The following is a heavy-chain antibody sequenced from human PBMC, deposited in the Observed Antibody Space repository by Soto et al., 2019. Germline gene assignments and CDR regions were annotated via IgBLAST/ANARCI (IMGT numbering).Heavy chain of an antibody. Sequence: ASVTVSCKASGGTFSSYAISWVRQAPGQGLEWMGGIIPILGIANYAQKFQGRVTITADKSTSTAYMELSSLRSEDTAVYYCARNGPMVRGVIGYFDYWGQGTLVTVSS. J-gene: IGHJ4*02. CDR2: IIPILGIA. V-gene: IGHV1-69*10. CDR1: GGTFSSYA. CDR3: ARNGPMVRGVIGYFDY. D-gene: IGHD3-10*01.